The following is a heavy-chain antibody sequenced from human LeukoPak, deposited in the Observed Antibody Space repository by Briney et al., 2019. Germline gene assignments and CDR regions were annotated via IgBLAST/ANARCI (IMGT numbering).Heavy chain of an antibody. CDR3: AHGYSSGCFDY. V-gene: IGHV3-33*01. CDR2: IWSDGTDK. J-gene: IGHJ4*02. CDR1: GFTFSHFG. D-gene: IGHD6-19*01. Sequence: PGKSLRLSCTTSGFTFSHFGMHWVRQAPGRGLEWVAVIWSDGTDKYYGDSVKGRFTISRDNSENTVYLQMNSLRAEDTAVYYCAHGYSSGCFDYWGQGTLVTVSS.